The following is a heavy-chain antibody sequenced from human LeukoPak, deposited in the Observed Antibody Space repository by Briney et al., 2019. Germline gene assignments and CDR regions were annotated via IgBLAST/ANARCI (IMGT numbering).Heavy chain of an antibody. CDR2: IWYDGSNK. V-gene: IGHV3-33*01. J-gene: IGHJ4*02. D-gene: IGHD3-10*01. Sequence: PGRSLRLSCAASGFIFSSYGIHWVRQAPGKGLEWVALIWYDGSNKYYSDSVKGRFTISRDNSKNTVNLQMSSLRAEDTGVYYRARDLHGSGSYGTFDYWGQGTLVTVSS. CDR3: ARDLHGSGSYGTFDY. CDR1: GFIFSSYG.